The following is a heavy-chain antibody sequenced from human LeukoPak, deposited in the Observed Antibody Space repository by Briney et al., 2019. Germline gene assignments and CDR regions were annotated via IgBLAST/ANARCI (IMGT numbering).Heavy chain of an antibody. CDR3: TRGSYYFNY. CDR2: INADESST. V-gene: IGHV3-74*01. CDR1: GFTFSRDW. Sequence: GGSLRLSCAASGFTFSRDWMHWVRQAPGRGLVWVSRINADESSTAYADSVKGRFIISRDNAKNTLYLQMNSLRVEDTAVYYCTRGSYYFNYWGQGTLVTVSS. J-gene: IGHJ4*02.